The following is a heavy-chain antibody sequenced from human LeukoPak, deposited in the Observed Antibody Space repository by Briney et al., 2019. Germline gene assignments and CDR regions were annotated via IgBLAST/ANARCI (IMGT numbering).Heavy chain of an antibody. CDR2: ISSSGSTI. CDR3: ARDFIGGYYYMDV. CDR1: GFTFSDYY. D-gene: IGHD1-26*01. V-gene: IGHV3-11*04. Sequence: GGSLRLSCAASGFTFSDYYMSWIRQAPGKGLEWVSYISSSGSTIYHADSVKGRFTISRDNAKNSLYLQMNSLRAEDTAVYYCARDFIGGYYYMDVWGKGTTVTVSS. J-gene: IGHJ6*03.